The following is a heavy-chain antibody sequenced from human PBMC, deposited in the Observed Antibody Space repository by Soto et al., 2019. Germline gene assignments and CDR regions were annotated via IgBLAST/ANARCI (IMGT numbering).Heavy chain of an antibody. D-gene: IGHD4-17*01. J-gene: IGHJ4*02. Sequence: ATVKVSCKASGYTFTSYGISWVRQAPGQGLEWMGWISAYNGNTNYAQKLQGRVTMTTDTSTSTAYMELRSLRSDDTAVYYVARDRTTVVTIDYWGPGILVTVAS. CDR1: GYTFTSYG. V-gene: IGHV1-18*01. CDR2: ISAYNGNT. CDR3: ARDRTTVVTIDY.